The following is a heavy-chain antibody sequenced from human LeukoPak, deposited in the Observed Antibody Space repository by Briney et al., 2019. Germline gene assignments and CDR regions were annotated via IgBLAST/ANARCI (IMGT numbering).Heavy chain of an antibody. CDR1: GFTFSSYA. CDR2: ISGSGGST. D-gene: IGHD3-22*01. J-gene: IGHJ4*02. CDR3: AKDVRGYYYYFDY. V-gene: IGHV3-23*01. Sequence: GGSLRLSCAASGFTFSSYAMSWVRQAPGKGLEWVSTISGSGGSTYYADSVKGRFTISRDNSKNTLFVQMNSLRAEDTAVYYCAKDVRGYYYYFDYWGQGTLVTVSS.